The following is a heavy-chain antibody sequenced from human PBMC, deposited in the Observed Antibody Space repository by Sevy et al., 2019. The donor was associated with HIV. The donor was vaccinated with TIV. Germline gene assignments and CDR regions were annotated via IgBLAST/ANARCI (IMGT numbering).Heavy chain of an antibody. D-gene: IGHD2-8*01. Sequence: GESLKISCKGSGYSFTSYWIGWVRQMPGKGLEWMGIIYPGDSDTRHSPSFQGQVTISADKSISTAYLQWSSLKASDTAMYYCARAYCTNGVCYTGWFDPWGQGTLVTVSS. CDR3: ARAYCTNGVCYTGWFDP. V-gene: IGHV5-51*01. CDR2: IYPGDSDT. J-gene: IGHJ5*02. CDR1: GYSFTSYW.